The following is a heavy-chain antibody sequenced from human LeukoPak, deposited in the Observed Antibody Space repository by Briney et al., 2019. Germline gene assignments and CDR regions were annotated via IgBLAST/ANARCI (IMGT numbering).Heavy chain of an antibody. J-gene: IGHJ4*02. CDR1: GGSISSYY. CDR3: ARGPPTYRLYYFDY. CDR2: IYYSGGT. V-gene: IGHV4-59*01. Sequence: SETLSLTCTVSGGSISSYYWSWIRQPPGKGLEWIGYIYYSGGTNYNPSLKSRVTISVDTSKNQFSLKLSSVTAADPAVYYCARGPPTYRLYYFDYWGQGTLVTVSS.